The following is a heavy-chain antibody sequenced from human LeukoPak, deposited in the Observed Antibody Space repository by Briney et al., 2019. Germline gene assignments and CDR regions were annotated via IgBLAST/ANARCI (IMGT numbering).Heavy chain of an antibody. CDR3: ARGKGSSSWYAY. V-gene: IGHV3-7*01. J-gene: IGHJ4*02. D-gene: IGHD6-13*01. Sequence: GGSLRLSCAASGLTFSSYWMSWVRQAPGKGLEWVANIKQDGSEKYYVDSVKGRFTISRDNAKNSLYLQMNSLRAEDTAVYYCARGKGSSSWYAYWGQGTLVTVSS. CDR2: IKQDGSEK. CDR1: GLTFSSYW.